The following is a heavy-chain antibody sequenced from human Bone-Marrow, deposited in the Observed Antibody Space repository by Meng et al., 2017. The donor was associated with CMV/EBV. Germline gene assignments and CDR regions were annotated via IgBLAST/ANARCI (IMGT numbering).Heavy chain of an antibody. Sequence: GESLKISCEASKFTFSSYSMNWVRQAPGKGLEWISYISSSGRHIYQGDSVKGRFTISRDNAKDSLYLQMNSLRAEDTAVYYCARLRYFDWGQGTPVTVSS. J-gene: IGHJ4*02. CDR3: ARLRYFD. D-gene: IGHD3-9*01. CDR1: KFTFSSYS. V-gene: IGHV3-21*05. CDR2: ISSSGRHI.